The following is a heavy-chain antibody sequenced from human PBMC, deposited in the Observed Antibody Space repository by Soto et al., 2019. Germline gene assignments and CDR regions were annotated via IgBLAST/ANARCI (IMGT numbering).Heavy chain of an antibody. CDR3: ARDRSGAARLNWFDP. D-gene: IGHD6-6*01. J-gene: IGHJ5*02. CDR1: GGTFSSYA. CDR2: INAGNGNT. V-gene: IGHV1-3*01. Sequence: GASVKVSCKASGGTFSSYAISWVRQAPGQRLEWMGWINAGNGNTKYSQKFQGRVTITRDTSASTAYMELSSLRSEDTAVYYCARDRSGAARLNWFDPWGQGTLVTVSS.